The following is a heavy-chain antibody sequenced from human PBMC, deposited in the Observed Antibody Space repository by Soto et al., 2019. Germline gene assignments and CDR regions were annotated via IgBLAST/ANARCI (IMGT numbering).Heavy chain of an antibody. CDR1: GFTFTDYA. D-gene: IGHD6-19*01. CDR2: ISGSGANT. V-gene: IGHV3-23*01. J-gene: IGHJ3*02. Sequence: EVQVLESGGGLVQPGGSLRLSCAASGFTFTDYAMNWVRQAPGKGLEWVSTISGSGANTYYADSVRGRFTISRDNSKNTLSLQMSSLRDEDTAVYYCAKDGKDSNGWWAAFEIWGQGIVVTVS. CDR3: AKDGKDSNGWWAAFEI.